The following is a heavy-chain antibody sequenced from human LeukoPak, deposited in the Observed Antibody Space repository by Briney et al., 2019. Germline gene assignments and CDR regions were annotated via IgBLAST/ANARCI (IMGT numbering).Heavy chain of an antibody. D-gene: IGHD2-21*01. CDR3: ARECGGDCYRAFDY. Sequence: TSETLSLTCTVSGGSISSYYWSWIRQPAGKGLEWIGRIYTSGSTNYNPSLKSRVTVSVDTSKNQSSLKLSSVTAADTAVYYCARECGGDCYRAFDYWGQGTLVTVSS. V-gene: IGHV4-4*07. CDR1: GGSISSYY. J-gene: IGHJ4*02. CDR2: IYTSGST.